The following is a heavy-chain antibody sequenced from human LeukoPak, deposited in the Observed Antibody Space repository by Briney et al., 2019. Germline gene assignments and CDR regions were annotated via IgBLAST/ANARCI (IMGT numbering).Heavy chain of an antibody. CDR2: TNYRSKWYN. J-gene: IGHJ6*02. CDR3: SRSAPDFYYAMDV. Sequence: SQTLSLTCAISGDRVSSNSAAWNWIRQSPSRGLEWLGRTNYRSKWYNDYALSVKSRITITPDTSKNQFSLQLNSVTPDDTAIYYCSRSAPDFYYAMDVWGQGTTVTVSS. V-gene: IGHV6-1*01. CDR1: GDRVSSNSAA.